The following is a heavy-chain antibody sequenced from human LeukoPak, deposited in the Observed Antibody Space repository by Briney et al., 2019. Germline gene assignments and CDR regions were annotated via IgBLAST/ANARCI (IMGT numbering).Heavy chain of an antibody. D-gene: IGHD6-19*01. CDR1: GGSISSYY. CDR2: IYYSGST. CDR3: ARVRVAVSWFDP. Sequence: PSETLSLTCTVSGGSISSYYWSWIRQPPGKGLEWIGYIYYSGSTNYNPPPKSRVTISVDTSKNQFSLKLSSVTAADTAVYYCARVRVAVSWFDPWGQGTLVTVSS. V-gene: IGHV4-59*01. J-gene: IGHJ5*02.